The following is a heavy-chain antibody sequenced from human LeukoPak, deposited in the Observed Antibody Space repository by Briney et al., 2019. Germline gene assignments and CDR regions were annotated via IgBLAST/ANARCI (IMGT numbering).Heavy chain of an antibody. CDR2: IKQDGSEK. CDR3: ARKKSQNGDFDY. V-gene: IGHV3-7*01. D-gene: IGHD1-1*01. J-gene: IGHJ4*02. CDR1: GFTFSSYG. Sequence: PGGSLRLSCAASGFTFSSYGMSWVRQAPGKGLEWVANIKQDGSEKYYVDSVKGRFTISRDNAKNSLYLQMNSLRAEDTAVYYCARKKSQNGDFDYWGQGTLVTVSS.